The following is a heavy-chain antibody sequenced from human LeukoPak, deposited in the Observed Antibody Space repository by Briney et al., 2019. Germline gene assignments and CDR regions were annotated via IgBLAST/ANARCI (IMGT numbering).Heavy chain of an antibody. CDR3: ARDLENSVVVTAIGY. V-gene: IGHV4-4*07. Sequence: SETLSLTCTVSGGSISSYYWSWIRQPAGKGLEWIGRIYTSGSTNYNPSLKSRVTISVDTSKNQFSLKLSSVTAADTAVYYCARDLENSVVVTAIGYWGQGTLVTVSS. J-gene: IGHJ4*02. CDR2: IYTSGST. D-gene: IGHD2-21*02. CDR1: GGSISSYY.